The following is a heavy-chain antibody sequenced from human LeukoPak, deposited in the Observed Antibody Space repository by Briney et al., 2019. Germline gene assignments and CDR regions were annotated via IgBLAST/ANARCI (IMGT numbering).Heavy chain of an antibody. CDR1: GGTFSSYA. J-gene: IGHJ4*02. V-gene: IGHV1-69*05. CDR3: ARRKYSSSWPFDY. Sequence: SVKVSCKASGGTFSSYAISWVRQAPGQGLEWMGGIIPIFGTANYAQKFQGRVTITTDESTSTAYMELSSLRSEDTAVYYCARRKYSSSWPFDYWGQGTLVTVSS. CDR2: IIPIFGTA. D-gene: IGHD6-13*01.